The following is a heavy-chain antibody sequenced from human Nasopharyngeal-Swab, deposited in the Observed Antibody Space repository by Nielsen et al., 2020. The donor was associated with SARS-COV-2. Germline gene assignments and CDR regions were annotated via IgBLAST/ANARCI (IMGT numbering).Heavy chain of an antibody. D-gene: IGHD2-2*01. J-gene: IGHJ6*02. V-gene: IGHV3-64D*06. Sequence: GESLKISCSASGFTFSSYAMHWVRQAPGKGPEYVSAISSNGGSTYYADSVKGRFTISRDNSKNTLYLQMSSLRAEDTAVYYCVKGQYCSSTSCYVSGSSYYYYGMDVWGQGTTVTVSS. CDR2: ISSNGGST. CDR3: VKGQYCSSTSCYVSGSSYYYYGMDV. CDR1: GFTFSSYA.